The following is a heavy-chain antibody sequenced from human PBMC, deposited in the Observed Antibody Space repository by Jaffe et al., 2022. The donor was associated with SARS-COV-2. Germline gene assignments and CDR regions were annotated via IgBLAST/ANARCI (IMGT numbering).Heavy chain of an antibody. V-gene: IGHV3-13*01. CDR2: IGTGGDT. CDR1: GFTFRNYD. Sequence: EVQLVESGGALVQPGGSLRLSCAASGFTFRNYDFHWVRQPTGKGLEWVSAIGTGGDTYYAASVKGRFTFSRENAKNSLVLQMNSLTAGDTAVYFCARGGDRWATQIFDVWGQGTTVTVSS. CDR3: ARGGDRWATQIFDV. D-gene: IGHD2-21*02. J-gene: IGHJ3*01.